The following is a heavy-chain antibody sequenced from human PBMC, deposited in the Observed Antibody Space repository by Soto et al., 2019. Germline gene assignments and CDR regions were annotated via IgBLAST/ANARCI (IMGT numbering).Heavy chain of an antibody. D-gene: IGHD3-9*01. V-gene: IGHV4-59*12. CDR2: IYYSGST. CDR3: ARDSGDQLRYFDWFPRWFDP. Sequence: SETLSLTCTVSGGSISSYYWSWIRKPTGKGLEWIGYIYYSGSTNYNPSLKSRVTISVDTSKNQFSLKLSSVTAADTAVYYCARDSGDQLRYFDWFPRWFDPWGQGTLVTVSS. CDR1: GGSISSYY. J-gene: IGHJ5*02.